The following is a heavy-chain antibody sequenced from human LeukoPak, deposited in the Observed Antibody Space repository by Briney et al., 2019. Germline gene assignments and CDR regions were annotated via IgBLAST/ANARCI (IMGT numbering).Heavy chain of an antibody. Sequence: ASVKVSCKASGYTFTGYYMHWVRQAPGQGLEWMGWINPNSGGTNYAQKFQGRVTMTRDTSISTAYMELSRLRSDDTAVYYCARKGSSYAHPEGWFDPWGQGTTVTVSS. J-gene: IGHJ5*01. CDR2: INPNSGGT. CDR1: GYTFTGYY. CDR3: ARKGSSYAHPEGWFDP. D-gene: IGHD5-18*01. V-gene: IGHV1-2*02.